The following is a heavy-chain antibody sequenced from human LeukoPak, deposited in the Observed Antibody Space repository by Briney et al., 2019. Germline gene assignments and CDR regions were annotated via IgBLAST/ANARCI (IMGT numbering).Heavy chain of an antibody. J-gene: IGHJ3*02. CDR2: ISYDGSNK. D-gene: IGHD3-22*01. CDR1: GFTFSSYA. V-gene: IGHV3-30-3*01. CDR3: ARENYYESSWVGLDAFDI. Sequence: PGGSLRLSCAASGFTFSSYAMHWVRQAPGKGLEWVAVISYDGSNKYYADSVKGRFTISRDNSKNTLYLQMNSLRAEDTAVYYCARENYYESSWVGLDAFDIWGQGTMVTVSS.